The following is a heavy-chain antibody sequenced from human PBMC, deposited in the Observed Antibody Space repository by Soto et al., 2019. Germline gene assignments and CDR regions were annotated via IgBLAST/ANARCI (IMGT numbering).Heavy chain of an antibody. CDR2: ISWNGNFT. Sequence: EVQLVESGGDMVQPGRSLKLSCVGSGYSFEDYSMHGVRQAPGKGLEWVSGISWNGNFTGYADSVKGRFTISRDNAKNSLFLQMRSLRLEDTALYYCVGGSWFDWGQGTLVTVSS. J-gene: IGHJ4*02. V-gene: IGHV3-9*01. D-gene: IGHD2-15*01. CDR3: VGGSWFD. CDR1: GYSFEDYS.